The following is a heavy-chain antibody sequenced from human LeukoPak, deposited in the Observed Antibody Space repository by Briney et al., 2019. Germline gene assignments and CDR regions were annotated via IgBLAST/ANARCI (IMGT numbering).Heavy chain of an antibody. CDR2: ISGSGGST. V-gene: IGHV3-23*01. J-gene: IGHJ4*02. Sequence: GGSLRLSCAASGFTFSSYAMSWVRQAPGKGLGWVSAISGSGGSTYYADSVKGRFTISRDNSKNTLYLQMNSLRAEDTAVYYCAKRITMVRGSYDYWGQGTLVTVSS. CDR1: GFTFSSYA. CDR3: AKRITMVRGSYDY. D-gene: IGHD3-10*01.